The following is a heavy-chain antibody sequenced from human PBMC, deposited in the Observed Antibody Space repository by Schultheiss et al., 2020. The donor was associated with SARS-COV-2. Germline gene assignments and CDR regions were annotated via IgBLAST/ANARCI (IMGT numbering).Heavy chain of an antibody. D-gene: IGHD4-17*01. CDR3: ARDRFLVDYGDHYYYYGMDV. V-gene: IGHV4-59*01. Sequence: SETLSLTCAVYGGSFSGYYWSWIRQPPGKGLEWIGYIYYSGSTNYNPSLKSRVTISVDTSKNQFSLKLSSVTAADTAVYYCARDRFLVDYGDHYYYYGMDVWGQGTTVTVSS. CDR1: GGSFSGYY. J-gene: IGHJ6*02. CDR2: IYYSGST.